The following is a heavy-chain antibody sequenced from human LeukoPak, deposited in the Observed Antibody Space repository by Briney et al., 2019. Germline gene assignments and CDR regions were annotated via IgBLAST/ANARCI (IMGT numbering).Heavy chain of an antibody. J-gene: IGHJ5*02. CDR1: GGSISSYY. Sequence: PSETLSLTCTVSGGSISSYYWSWIRQPPGKGLEWIGYIYYSGSTNYNPSLKSRVTISVDTSKNQFSLKLSSVTAADTAAYYCARKGGGQLVNTRRWFDPWGQGTLVTVSS. D-gene: IGHD6-13*01. CDR3: ARKGGGQLVNTRRWFDP. V-gene: IGHV4-59*12. CDR2: IYYSGST.